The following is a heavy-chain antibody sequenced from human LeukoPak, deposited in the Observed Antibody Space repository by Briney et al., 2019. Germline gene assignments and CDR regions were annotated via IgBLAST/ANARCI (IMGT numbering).Heavy chain of an antibody. Sequence: GGSLRLSCTASGFTFSNYEMNWVRQAPGKGPEWLSYISSSGSTKYYTDSVKGRFTISRDNAKNSLFLQMNTLRADDTAVYYCARDTAAAYSAFYDYGMDVWGQGTTVTVSS. V-gene: IGHV3-48*03. J-gene: IGHJ6*02. CDR3: ARDTAAAYSAFYDYGMDV. CDR2: ISSSGSTK. D-gene: IGHD6-13*01. CDR1: GFTFSNYE.